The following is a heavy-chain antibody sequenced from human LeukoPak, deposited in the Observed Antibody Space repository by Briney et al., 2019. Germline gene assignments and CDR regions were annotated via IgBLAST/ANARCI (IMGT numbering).Heavy chain of an antibody. Sequence: PSETLSLTCAVYGGSFSGYYWSWIRQPPGKGLEWIGEINHSGSTNYNPSLKSRVTISVDTSKNQFSLKLSSVTAADTAVYYCARGTYYYDSSRFGADYWGQGTPVTVSS. V-gene: IGHV4-34*01. CDR1: GGSFSGYY. CDR3: ARGTYYYDSSRFGADY. J-gene: IGHJ4*02. D-gene: IGHD3-22*01. CDR2: INHSGST.